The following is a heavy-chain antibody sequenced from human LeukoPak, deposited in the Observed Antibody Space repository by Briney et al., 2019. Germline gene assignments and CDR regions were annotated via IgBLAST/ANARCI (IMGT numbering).Heavy chain of an antibody. D-gene: IGHD3-22*01. J-gene: IGHJ6*03. V-gene: IGHV3-23*01. CDR2: ISPSGDIK. CDR3: ARGGVTMIVVVTDMDV. Sequence: GGSLRLSCATSGFTFSNHGMNWVRQAPGKGLEWVSGISPSGDIKYYADSVKGRFTISRDNSKNTLYLQMNSLRAEDTAVYYCARGGVTMIVVVTDMDVWGKGTTVTVSS. CDR1: GFTFSNHG.